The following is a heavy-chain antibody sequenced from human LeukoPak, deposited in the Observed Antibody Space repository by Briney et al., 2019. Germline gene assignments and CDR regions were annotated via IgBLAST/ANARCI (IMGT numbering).Heavy chain of an antibody. D-gene: IGHD3-10*01. CDR1: GGSISSYY. CDR3: ARRRFGELTAFDI. Sequence: SETLSLTCTVSGGSISSYYWSWIRHPPGKGLEWIGYIYYSGSTNYNPSLKSRVTMSVDTSKNQFSLKLSSVTAADTAVYYCARRRFGELTAFDIWGQGTMVTVSS. J-gene: IGHJ3*02. V-gene: IGHV4-59*08. CDR2: IYYSGST.